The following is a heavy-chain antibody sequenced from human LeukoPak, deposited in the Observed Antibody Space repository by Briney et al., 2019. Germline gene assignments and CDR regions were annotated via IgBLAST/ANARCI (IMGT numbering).Heavy chain of an antibody. Sequence: ASVKVSCKASGYTFTSYYMHWVRQAPGQGLEWMGIINPSGGSTSYAQKFQGRVTMTRDMSTSTVYMELSSLRSDDTAVYYCARDGYYHDSGTYYTPFDYWGQGTLVTVSS. CDR2: INPSGGST. CDR3: ARDGYYHDSGTYYTPFDY. V-gene: IGHV1-46*01. J-gene: IGHJ4*02. CDR1: GYTFTSYY. D-gene: IGHD3-10*01.